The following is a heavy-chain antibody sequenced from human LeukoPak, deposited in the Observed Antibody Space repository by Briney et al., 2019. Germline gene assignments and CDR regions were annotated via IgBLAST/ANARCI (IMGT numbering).Heavy chain of an antibody. CDR2: INPSGSFV. CDR1: GFTVSSNY. V-gene: IGHV3-64D*06. CDR3: VREMGSGTHYCLEF. Sequence: GGSLRLSCAASGFTVSSNYMSWVRQAPGKGLEYVSSINPSGSFVSYADFAKGRFTISRDNWRNTLHLQMNSLTPDDTAIYYCVREMGSGTHYCLEFWGQGALVTVSA. J-gene: IGHJ4*02. D-gene: IGHD3-10*01.